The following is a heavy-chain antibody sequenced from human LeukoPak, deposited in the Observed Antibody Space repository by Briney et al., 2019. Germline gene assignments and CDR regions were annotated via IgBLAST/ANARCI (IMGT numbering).Heavy chain of an antibody. V-gene: IGHV4-34*01. Sequence: SETLSLTCAVYGGSFSGYYWSWIRQPPGKGLEWIGEINHSGSTNYNPSLKSRVTISVDTSKNQFPLKLSSVTAADTAVYYCARGQRLRWERIYFQHWGQGTLVTVSS. J-gene: IGHJ1*01. CDR1: GGSFSGYY. D-gene: IGHD4-23*01. CDR3: ARGQRLRWERIYFQH. CDR2: INHSGST.